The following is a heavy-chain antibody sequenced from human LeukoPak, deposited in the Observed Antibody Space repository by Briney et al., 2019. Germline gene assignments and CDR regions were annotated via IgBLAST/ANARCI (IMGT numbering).Heavy chain of an antibody. D-gene: IGHD3-22*01. CDR1: GYTFTGYY. CDR3: ARDQYYYDSSDYRNFDY. V-gene: IGHV1-2*02. CDR2: INPNSGGT. J-gene: IGHJ4*02. Sequence: ASVKVSCKTSGYTFTGYYMHWVRQAPGQGLEWMGWINPNSGGTNYAQKFQGRVTMTRDTSTSTAYMDLRSLRSDDTAVYYCARDQYYYDSSDYRNFDYWGQGTLVTVSS.